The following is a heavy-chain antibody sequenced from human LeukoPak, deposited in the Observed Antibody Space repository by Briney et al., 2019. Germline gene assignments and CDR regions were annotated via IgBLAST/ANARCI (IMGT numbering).Heavy chain of an antibody. CDR3: ARDIGDGYNLMVMDY. J-gene: IGHJ4*02. CDR2: ISSSSSYI. CDR1: GFTFSSYS. V-gene: IGHV3-21*01. Sequence: GGSLRLSCAASGFTFSSYSMNWVRQAPGKGLEWVSSISSSSSYIYYADSVKGRFTISRDNAKNSLYLQMNSLRAEDTAVYYCARDIGDGYNLMVMDYWGQGTLVTVSS. D-gene: IGHD5-24*01.